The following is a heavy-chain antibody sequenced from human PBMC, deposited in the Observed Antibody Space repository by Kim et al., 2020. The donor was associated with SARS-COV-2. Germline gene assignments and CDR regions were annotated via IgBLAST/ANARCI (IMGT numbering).Heavy chain of an antibody. CDR1: GFTFSSYS. CDR3: ARDQVVVITYYGMDV. J-gene: IGHJ6*02. V-gene: IGHV3-48*02. D-gene: IGHD3-22*01. Sequence: GGSLRLSCAASGFTFSSYSMNWVRQAPGKGLEWVSYISSSSSTIYYADSVKGRFTISRDNAKNSLYLQMNSLRDEDTAVYYCARDQVVVITYYGMDVWGQGTTVTVSS. CDR2: ISSSSSTI.